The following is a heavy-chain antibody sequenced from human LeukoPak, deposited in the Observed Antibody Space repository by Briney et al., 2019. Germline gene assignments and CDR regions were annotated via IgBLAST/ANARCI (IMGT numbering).Heavy chain of an antibody. D-gene: IGHD3-16*01. CDR1: GFTFSSYG. CDR2: IRYDGSNK. CDR3: AIYTSFDY. J-gene: IGHJ4*02. Sequence: GFLRLSCAAPGFTFSSYGMHWVRQAPGKGLEWVAFIRYDGSNKYYADSVKGRFTISRDNSKNTLYLQMNSLRAEDTAVYYCAIYTSFDYWGQGTLVTVSS. V-gene: IGHV3-30*02.